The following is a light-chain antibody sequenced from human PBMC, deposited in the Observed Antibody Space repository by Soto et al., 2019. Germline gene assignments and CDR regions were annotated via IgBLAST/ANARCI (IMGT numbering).Light chain of an antibody. CDR2: DAS. CDR3: QQYSSYSSYT. J-gene: IGKJ2*01. V-gene: IGKV1-5*01. CDR1: QSISSW. Sequence: DIQMTQSPSTLSASVGDRVTITCRASQSISSWLAWYQQKPGKAPKLLIYDASSLESGVPSRFSGSGSGTEFTLTISSLQPYDFATYYCQQYSSYSSYTFGQGTKLEIK.